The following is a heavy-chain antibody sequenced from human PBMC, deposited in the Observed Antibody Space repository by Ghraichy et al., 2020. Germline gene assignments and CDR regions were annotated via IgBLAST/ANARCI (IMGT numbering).Heavy chain of an antibody. Sequence: LSLTCAASGLTFADYAMSWVRQAPGKGLEWVSAVATTGDNTYYADSVKGRFTISRDNSKNTLYLQMNSLRVEDTALYYCAKNRKTIDSWGQGTLVTVS. CDR1: GLTFADYA. J-gene: IGHJ4*02. V-gene: IGHV3-23*01. CDR2: VATTGDNT. CDR3: AKNRKTIDS.